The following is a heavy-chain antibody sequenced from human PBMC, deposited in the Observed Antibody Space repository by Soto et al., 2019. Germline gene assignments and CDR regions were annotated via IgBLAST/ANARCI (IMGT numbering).Heavy chain of an antibody. Sequence: GGSLRLSCVASGFAFSSYDMHWVRQAPGKGLEWVALISYDASNKYYADSVKGRLTVSRDNSKNTVYLEMNSLRLEDTAVYYCARDGDDEFGSGWNHAFDIWGQGTMVTVSS. J-gene: IGHJ3*02. D-gene: IGHD6-19*01. CDR2: ISYDASNK. V-gene: IGHV3-30-3*01. CDR1: GFAFSSYD. CDR3: ARDGDDEFGSGWNHAFDI.